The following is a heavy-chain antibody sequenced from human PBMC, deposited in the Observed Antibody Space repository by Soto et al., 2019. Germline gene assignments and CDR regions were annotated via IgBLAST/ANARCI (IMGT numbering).Heavy chain of an antibody. CDR2: ISGGGSNT. V-gene: IGHV3-23*01. CDR3: ARYSYSSGPQDS. Sequence: GGSLRLSCAASGFPFSSYVMSWVRQAPGKGLEWVSGISGGGSNTFYADSVKGRFTISRDNSKNTLLLQMNSLRAEDTAVYYCARYSYSSGPQDSWGQGTLVTVSS. J-gene: IGHJ4*02. D-gene: IGHD6-19*01. CDR1: GFPFSSYV.